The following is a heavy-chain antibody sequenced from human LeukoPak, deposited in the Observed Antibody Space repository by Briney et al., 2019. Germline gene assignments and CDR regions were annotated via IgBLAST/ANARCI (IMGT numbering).Heavy chain of an antibody. CDR2: IYYTGST. V-gene: IGHV4-34*01. D-gene: IGHD3-16*01. CDR3: ARHYGP. Sequence: PSETLSLTCAVYGGSFSGYYWSWIRQPPGKGLEWIGSIYYTGSTYYNPSLKSRVTISVDTSKNQFSLKLNSVTATDTAVYYCARHYGPWGQGTLVTVSS. J-gene: IGHJ4*02. CDR1: GGSFSGYY.